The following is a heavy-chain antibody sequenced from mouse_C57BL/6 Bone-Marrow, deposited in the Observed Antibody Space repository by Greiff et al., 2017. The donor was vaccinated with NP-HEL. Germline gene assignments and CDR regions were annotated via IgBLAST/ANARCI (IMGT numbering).Heavy chain of an antibody. CDR1: GYTFTSYG. J-gene: IGHJ3*01. CDR3: ARGGLYGHGGAY. Sequence: QVQLQQSGAELARPGASVKLSCKASGYTFTSYGISWVKQRTGQGLEWIGEIYPRSGNTYYNEKFKGKATLTADKSSSTAYMELRSLTSEDSAVYFCARGGLYGHGGAYWGQGTLVTVSA. D-gene: IGHD2-2*01. V-gene: IGHV1-81*01. CDR2: IYPRSGNT.